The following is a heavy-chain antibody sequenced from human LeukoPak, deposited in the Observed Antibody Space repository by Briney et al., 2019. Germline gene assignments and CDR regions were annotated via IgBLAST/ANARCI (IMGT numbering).Heavy chain of an antibody. D-gene: IGHD1-26*01. Sequence: ASVKVSCKTSGYSFTSYYIHWVRQAPGQGLEWMGIINPSGGSTTYAQKFQGRLIMASDTSTSTVYMELSSLRSEDTAMYYCARSSAYYNEADIWGQGTMVTVSS. J-gene: IGHJ3*02. CDR3: ARSSAYYNEADI. CDR2: INPSGGST. CDR1: GYSFTSYY. V-gene: IGHV1-46*01.